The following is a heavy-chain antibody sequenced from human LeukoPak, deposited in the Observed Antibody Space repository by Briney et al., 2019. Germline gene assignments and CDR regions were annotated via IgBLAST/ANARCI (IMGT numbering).Heavy chain of an antibody. J-gene: IGHJ4*02. CDR2: ISAYNGNT. CDR3: ARDRRYGDYVGSYLAL. V-gene: IGHV1-18*01. Sequence: GASVKVSCKASGYTFTSYGISWVRQAPGQGLEWMGWISAYNGNTNYAQKLQGRVTMTTDTSTSTAYMELRSLRSDDTAVYYCARDRRYGDYVGSYLALWGQGTLVTVSS. D-gene: IGHD4-17*01. CDR1: GYTFTSYG.